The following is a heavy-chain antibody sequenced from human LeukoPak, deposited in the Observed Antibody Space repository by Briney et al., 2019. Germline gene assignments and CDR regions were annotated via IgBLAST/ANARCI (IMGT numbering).Heavy chain of an antibody. J-gene: IGHJ4*02. CDR1: GGSISSSSYY. D-gene: IGHD6-19*01. Sequence: SETLSLTCTVSGGSISSSSYYWGWIRQPPGKGLEWIGSIYYSGSTYYNPSLKSRVTISVDTSKNQFSLKLSSVTAADTAVYYCARGRVSSGWFFDYWGQGTLVTVSS. CDR2: IYYSGST. CDR3: ARGRVSSGWFFDY. V-gene: IGHV4-39*07.